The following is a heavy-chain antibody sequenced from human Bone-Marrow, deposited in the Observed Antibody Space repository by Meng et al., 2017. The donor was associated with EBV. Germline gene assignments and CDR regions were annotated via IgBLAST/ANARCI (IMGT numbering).Heavy chain of an antibody. V-gene: IGHV3-15*01. CDR2: VKSQADGGTT. CDR3: ATESTTFEY. D-gene: IGHD1-1*01. CDR1: GFTFRKAW. J-gene: IGHJ4*02. Sequence: DVEVVESGGGLVKPGGSLRLSCAASGFTFRKAWISWVRQAPGKGLEWVGRVKSQADGGTTDYTAAVRGRFTISRDDSRNMLYLQINSLQIEDSALYYCATESTTFEYWGLGTLVTVSS.